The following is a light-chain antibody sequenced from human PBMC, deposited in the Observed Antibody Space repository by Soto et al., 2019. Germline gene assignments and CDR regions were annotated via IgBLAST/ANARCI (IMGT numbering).Light chain of an antibody. CDR2: KAS. CDR3: QQYNSYSPLT. Sequence: DIQMTQSPSTLSASVGDRVTITCRASRCISSWLAWYQQKPGKAPKLLIYKASSLESGVPSRFSGSGSGTEFTLTISSLQPDDFATYYCQQYNSYSPLTFGGGTKVEIK. J-gene: IGKJ4*01. V-gene: IGKV1-5*03. CDR1: RCISSW.